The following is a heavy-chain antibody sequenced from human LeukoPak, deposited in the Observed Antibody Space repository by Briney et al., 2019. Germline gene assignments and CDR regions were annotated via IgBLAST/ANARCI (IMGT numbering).Heavy chain of an antibody. Sequence: TGGSLRLSCAASGFTFSSYSMNWVRQAPGKGLEWVSSISSSSSYIYYADSVKGRFTISRDNAKNSLYLQMNSLRAEDSAVYYCARDRESVRGVMVNYFDYWGQGTLVTVSS. V-gene: IGHV3-21*01. CDR1: GFTFSSYS. CDR3: ARDRESVRGVMVNYFDY. CDR2: ISSSSSYI. D-gene: IGHD3-10*01. J-gene: IGHJ4*02.